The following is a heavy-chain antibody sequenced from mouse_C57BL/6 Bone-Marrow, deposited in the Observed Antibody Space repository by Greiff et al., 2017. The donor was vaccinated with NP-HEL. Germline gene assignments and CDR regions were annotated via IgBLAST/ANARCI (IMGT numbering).Heavy chain of an antibody. Sequence: QVQLQQSGPELVKPGASVKISCKASGYSFTSYYIHWVKQRPGQGLEWIGWIYPGSGNTKYNEKFKGKATLTADTSSSTAYMQLSSLTSEDSAVYYCARGMGRRYFDYWGQGTTLTVSS. J-gene: IGHJ2*01. CDR1: GYSFTSYY. CDR2: IYPGSGNT. D-gene: IGHD4-1*01. CDR3: ARGMGRRYFDY. V-gene: IGHV1-66*01.